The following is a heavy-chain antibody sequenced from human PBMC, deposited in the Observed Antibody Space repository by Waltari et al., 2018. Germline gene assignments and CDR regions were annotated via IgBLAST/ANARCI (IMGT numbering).Heavy chain of an antibody. CDR3: ARGGSGGSMDFDY. CDR2: ITHSGRT. CDR1: AGSFSGYY. J-gene: IGHJ4*02. Sequence: QVQLQQWGAGLLKPSATLPRTCAVYAGSFSGYYWSGIRQPPGKGLEWIGEITHSGRTNYNPSLKSRVTISVDTSKNQFSLKLSSVTAADTAVYYCARGGSGGSMDFDYWGQGTLVTVSS. D-gene: IGHD2-15*01. V-gene: IGHV4-34*01.